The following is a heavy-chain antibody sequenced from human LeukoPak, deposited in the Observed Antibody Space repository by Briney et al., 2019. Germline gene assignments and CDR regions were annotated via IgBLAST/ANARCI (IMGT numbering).Heavy chain of an antibody. V-gene: IGHV1-69*13. Sequence: SVKVSCKASGGTFSSYAISWVRQAPGQGLEWMGGIIPIFGTANYAQKFQGRVTITADESTSTAYMELSSLRSEDTAVYYCARPPDYGGNSFSVYDAFDIWGQGTMVTVSS. D-gene: IGHD4-23*01. CDR2: IIPIFGTA. CDR3: ARPPDYGGNSFSVYDAFDI. CDR1: GGTFSSYA. J-gene: IGHJ3*02.